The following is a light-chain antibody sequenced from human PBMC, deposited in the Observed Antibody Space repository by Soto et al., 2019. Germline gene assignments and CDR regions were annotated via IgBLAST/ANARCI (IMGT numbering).Light chain of an antibody. V-gene: IGKV1D-13*01. CDR2: DAS. CDR1: QGISSA. Sequence: AIQLTQSPSSLSASVGDRVTITCRASQGISSALAWYQQKPGKAPDLLIYDASTLQSAVPSRFSGSGSGTDFTLTISSLQPEDFATYYCQQFNNYPLTFGGGTKVDNK. J-gene: IGKJ4*01. CDR3: QQFNNYPLT.